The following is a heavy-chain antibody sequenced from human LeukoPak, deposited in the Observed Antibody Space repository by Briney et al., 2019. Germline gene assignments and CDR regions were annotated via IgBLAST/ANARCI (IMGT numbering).Heavy chain of an antibody. CDR3: ASPLMMGANVYYGMDV. J-gene: IGHJ6*02. D-gene: IGHD4/OR15-4a*01. V-gene: IGHV3-66*01. CDR2: IYSGGST. Sequence: GGSLRLSCAASGFTVSSNYMSWVRQAPGKGLEWVSVIYSGGSTYYADSVKGRFTISRDNSKNTLYLQMNRLAAEDTAVYYCASPLMMGANVYYGMDVWGQGTTVTVSS. CDR1: GFTVSSNY.